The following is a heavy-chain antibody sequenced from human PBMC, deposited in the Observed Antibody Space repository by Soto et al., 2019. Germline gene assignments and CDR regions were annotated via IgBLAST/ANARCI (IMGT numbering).Heavy chain of an antibody. Sequence: QVQLVESGGGVVQPGRSLRLSCAASGFTFSSYAMHWVRQAPGKGLEWVAVISYDGSNKYYADSVKGRFTISRDNSKNTMYLQMSSLRADDTAVYYCARDRLDWLLSPVPDGSGMDVWGQVTTVTVSS. D-gene: IGHD3-9*01. J-gene: IGHJ6*02. CDR3: ARDRLDWLLSPVPDGSGMDV. V-gene: IGHV3-30-3*01. CDR2: ISYDGSNK. CDR1: GFTFSSYA.